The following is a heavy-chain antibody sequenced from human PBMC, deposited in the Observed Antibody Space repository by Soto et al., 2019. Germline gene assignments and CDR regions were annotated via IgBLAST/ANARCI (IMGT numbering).Heavy chain of an antibody. J-gene: IGHJ4*02. CDR2: INHSGST. D-gene: IGHD4-17*01. CDR3: ARNPTTVTSDY. CDR1: GGSFSGYY. Sequence: PSETLSLTCAVYGGSFSGYYWSWIRQPPGKGLEWIGEINHSGSTNYNPSLKSRVTISVDTSKNQFSLELSSVTAADTAVYYCARNPTTVTSDYWGQGTLVTVSS. V-gene: IGHV4-34*01.